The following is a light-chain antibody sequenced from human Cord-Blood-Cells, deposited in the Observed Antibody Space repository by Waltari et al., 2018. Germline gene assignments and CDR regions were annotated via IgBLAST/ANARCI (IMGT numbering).Light chain of an antibody. CDR3: QSYDSSLSGWV. Sequence: QSVLTQPPSASGAPGQRVTISCTGSSPNIGARYDVHWYQQLPGTAPKLLIYGNSNRPSGVPDRFSGSKSGTSASRAITGLQAEDEADYYCQSYDSSLSGWVFGGGTKLTVL. CDR2: GNS. V-gene: IGLV1-40*01. J-gene: IGLJ3*02. CDR1: SPNIGARYD.